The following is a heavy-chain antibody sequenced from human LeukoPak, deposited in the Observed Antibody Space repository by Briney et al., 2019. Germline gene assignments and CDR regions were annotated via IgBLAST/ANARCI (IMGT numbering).Heavy chain of an antibody. D-gene: IGHD1-26*01. CDR1: GFTFSSYS. J-gene: IGHJ4*02. V-gene: IGHV3-48*01. CDR2: ISSSSSTI. Sequence: AGGSLRLSCAASGFTFSSYSMNWVRQAPGKGLEWVSYISSSSSTIYNAGSVNGRFTISRDNAKTSLFLQMNSLRAEDTAVYYCARSRGSSGSYPFDYWGQGPLVTVSS. CDR3: ARSRGSSGSYPFDY.